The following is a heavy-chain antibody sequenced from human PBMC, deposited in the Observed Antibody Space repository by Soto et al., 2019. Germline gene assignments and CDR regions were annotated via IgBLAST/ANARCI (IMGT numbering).Heavy chain of an antibody. D-gene: IGHD3-22*01. CDR2: FDPEDGET. Sequence: ASVKVSCKVSGYTLTELSMHWVRQAPGKGLEWMGGFDPEDGETIYAQKFQGRVTMTEDTSTDTAYMELSSLRSEDTAVYYCVTSADSSWGAFDIWGQGTMVTVSS. CDR1: GYTLTELS. J-gene: IGHJ3*02. CDR3: VTSADSSWGAFDI. V-gene: IGHV1-24*01.